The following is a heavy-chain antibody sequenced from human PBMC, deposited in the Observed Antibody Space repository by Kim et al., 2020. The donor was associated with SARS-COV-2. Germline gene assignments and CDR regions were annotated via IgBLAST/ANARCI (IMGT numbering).Heavy chain of an antibody. Sequence: FQGRVTITADKSTSTAYMELSSLRSEDTAVYYCARDVGYYDSSGYYSPDYWGQGTLVTVSS. V-gene: IGHV1-69*04. D-gene: IGHD3-22*01. J-gene: IGHJ4*02. CDR3: ARDVGYYDSSGYYSPDY.